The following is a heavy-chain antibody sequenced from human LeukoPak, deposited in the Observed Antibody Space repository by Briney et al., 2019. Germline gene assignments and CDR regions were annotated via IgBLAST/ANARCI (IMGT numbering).Heavy chain of an antibody. V-gene: IGHV4-59*01. J-gene: IGHJ4*02. CDR2: IYYSGST. CDR1: GGSISSYY. D-gene: IGHD6-13*01. CDR3: ARDGGGQQQLIRYDY. Sequence: SETLSLTCTVSGGSISSYYWSWIRQPPGKGLEWIGYIYYSGSTDYNPSLKSRVTISVDTSKNQFSLKLSSVAAADTAVYYCARDGGGQQQLIRYDYWGQGTLVTVSS.